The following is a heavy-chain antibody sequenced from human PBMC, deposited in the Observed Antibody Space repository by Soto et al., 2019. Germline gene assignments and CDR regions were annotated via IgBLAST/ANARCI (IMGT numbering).Heavy chain of an antibody. V-gene: IGHV1-69*13. J-gene: IGHJ4*02. Sequence: AASVKVSCKASGGTFSSYAIIWVRQVPGQWLEWMGWIISIFGTSNYAQKFQGRVKITADESTSTAYMELSSPRSEDTAVYYCQRGIVGALGHKWGQRTMLTVSS. CDR1: GGTFSSYA. CDR2: IISIFGTS. CDR3: QRGIVGALGHK. D-gene: IGHD1-26*01.